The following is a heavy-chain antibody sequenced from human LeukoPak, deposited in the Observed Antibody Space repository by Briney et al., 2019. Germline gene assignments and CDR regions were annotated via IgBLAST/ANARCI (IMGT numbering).Heavy chain of an antibody. CDR1: GGSFSGYY. CDR3: ARVLGTYFDY. CDR2: INHSGST. D-gene: IGHD7-27*01. V-gene: IGHV4-34*01. J-gene: IGHJ4*02. Sequence: SETLSLTCAVYGGSFSGYYWSWIRQPPGKGLEWIGEINHSGSTNYNPSLKSRVTISVDTSKNQFSLKLSSVTAADTAVYYCARVLGTYFDYWGQGTLITVSS.